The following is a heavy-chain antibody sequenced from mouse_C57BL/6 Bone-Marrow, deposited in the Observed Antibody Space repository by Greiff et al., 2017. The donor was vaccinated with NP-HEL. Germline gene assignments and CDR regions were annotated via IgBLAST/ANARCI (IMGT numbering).Heavy chain of an antibody. CDR2: INPSSGYT. J-gene: IGHJ2*01. CDR1: GYTFTSYT. V-gene: IGHV1-4*01. Sequence: VQRVESGAELARPGASVKMSCKASGYTFTSYTMHWVKQRPGQGLEWIGYINPSSGYTKYNQKFKDKATLTADKSSSTAYMQLSSLTSEDSAVYYCARGMENGSSPFDYWGQGTTLTVSS. CDR3: ARGMENGSSPFDY. D-gene: IGHD1-1*01.